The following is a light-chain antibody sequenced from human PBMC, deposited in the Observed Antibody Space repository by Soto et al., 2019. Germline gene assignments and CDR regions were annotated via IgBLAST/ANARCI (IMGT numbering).Light chain of an antibody. V-gene: IGKV3-11*01. CDR2: DAV. CDR3: QQRSNWPWT. Sequence: EIVLTQCPATLSLSPGERATLSCRASQSVSSYLAWYRQKPGQVPRLLIYDAVNRATGIPARFSGSGSETDFTLTINNLEPEDFAVYYCQQRSNWPWTFGQGTKVEIK. J-gene: IGKJ1*01. CDR1: QSVSSY.